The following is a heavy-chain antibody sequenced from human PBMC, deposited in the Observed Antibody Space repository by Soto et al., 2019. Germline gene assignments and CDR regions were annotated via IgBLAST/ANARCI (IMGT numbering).Heavy chain of an antibody. CDR1: GGTFSSYA. J-gene: IGHJ6*02. Sequence: SVKVSCKASGGTFSSYAISWVRQAPGQGLDWMGGIIPIFGTANYAQKFQGRVTITADESTSTAYMELSSLRSEDTAVYYCATSIAARPYYYGMDVWGQGTTVTVSS. D-gene: IGHD6-6*01. CDR2: IIPIFGTA. V-gene: IGHV1-69*13. CDR3: ATSIAARPYYYGMDV.